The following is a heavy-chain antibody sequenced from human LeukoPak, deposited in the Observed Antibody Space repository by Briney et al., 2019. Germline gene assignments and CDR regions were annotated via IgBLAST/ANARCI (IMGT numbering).Heavy chain of an antibody. CDR3: ARGRDAYNFDY. CDR1: GGSISSGGYY. D-gene: IGHD5-24*01. CDR2: IYYGGNT. Sequence: SETLSLTCTVSGGSISSGGYYWSWIRQHPVKGLEWIGYIYYGGNTYYNPSPKSRVSISVDTSKNQFSLKLSSVTAADTAVYYCARGRDAYNFDYWGQGTLVTVSS. V-gene: IGHV4-31*03. J-gene: IGHJ4*02.